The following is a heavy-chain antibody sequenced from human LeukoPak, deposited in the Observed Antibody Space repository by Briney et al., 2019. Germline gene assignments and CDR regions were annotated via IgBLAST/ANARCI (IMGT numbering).Heavy chain of an antibody. CDR3: ARDDYGDYARDYYYYMDV. CDR2: IIPIFGTA. CDR1: GGTFSSYS. V-gene: IGHV1-69*06. D-gene: IGHD4-17*01. Sequence: ASVKVSCKASGGTFSSYSISWVRQAPGQGLEWMGGIIPIFGTANYAQKFQGRVTITADKSTSTAYMELSSLRSEDTAVYYCARDDYGDYARDYYYYMDVWGKGTTVTVSS. J-gene: IGHJ6*03.